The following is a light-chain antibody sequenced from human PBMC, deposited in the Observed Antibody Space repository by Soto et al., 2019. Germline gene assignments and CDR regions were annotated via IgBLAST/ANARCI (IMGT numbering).Light chain of an antibody. Sequence: DIQMTQSPSSLSASVGDRVTITCRASQSISSYLNWYQQKPGKAPKLLIYAASSLQSGVPSRFSGSGSGTDFTPTISSLQPDYFATYYCQQYGEYSLWPFGQGTKVDIK. CDR3: QQYGEYSLWP. J-gene: IGKJ1*01. CDR2: AAS. V-gene: IGKV1-39*01. CDR1: QSISSY.